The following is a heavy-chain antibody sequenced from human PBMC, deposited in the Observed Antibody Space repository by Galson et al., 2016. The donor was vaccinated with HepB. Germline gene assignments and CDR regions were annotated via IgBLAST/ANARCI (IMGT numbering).Heavy chain of an antibody. CDR3: ARVLELGLENY. CDR1: GDSVSNNDYS. V-gene: IGHV4-39*02. D-gene: IGHD7-27*01. J-gene: IGHJ4*02. Sequence: SETLSLTCSVSGDSVSNNDYSWGWIRQPPGKGLEWIGTMSYSGKSYYSSSLKSRVSIPIDVSKNHFSLNLSSVTAADSAVYYCARVLELGLENYWGQGTLVTVSS. CDR2: MSYSGKS.